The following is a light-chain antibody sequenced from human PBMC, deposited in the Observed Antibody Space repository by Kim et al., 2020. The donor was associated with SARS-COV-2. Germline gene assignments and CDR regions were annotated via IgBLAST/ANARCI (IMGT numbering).Light chain of an antibody. CDR3: CSYAGGWV. CDR1: SSDIGNL. CDR2: EVT. J-gene: IGLJ3*02. V-gene: IGLV2-23*02. Sequence: SGSPGQSITLSCTGTSSDIGNLVSWYQQYPGKAPRLMIYEVTKRPSGISDRFSGSKSGNTATLTISGLQSDDEADYYCCSYAGGWVFGGGTQLTVL.